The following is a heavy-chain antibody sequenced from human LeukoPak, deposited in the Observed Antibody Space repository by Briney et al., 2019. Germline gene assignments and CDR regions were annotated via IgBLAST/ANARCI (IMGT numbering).Heavy chain of an antibody. Sequence: GGSLRLSCATSGFAFSSYAMSWVRQAPGKGLEWVSSISGSGGNTYYADSVKGRFTISRDYSKNTLYLQMNSLRTEETAVYYCAKGPAMVRGTFDPWGQGTLVTVSS. D-gene: IGHD3-10*01. CDR2: ISGSGGNT. CDR1: GFAFSSYA. CDR3: AKGPAMVRGTFDP. V-gene: IGHV3-23*01. J-gene: IGHJ5*02.